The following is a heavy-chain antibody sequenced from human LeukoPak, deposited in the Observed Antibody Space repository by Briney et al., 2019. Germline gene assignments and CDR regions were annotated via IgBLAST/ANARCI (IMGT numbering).Heavy chain of an antibody. CDR3: ARERGMGQPLDY. CDR2: IYYSGST. CDR1: GGSISSYY. J-gene: IGHJ4*02. D-gene: IGHD3-16*01. V-gene: IGHV4-39*07. Sequence: PSETLSLTCTVSGGSISSYYWGWIRQPPGKGLEWIGSIYYSGSTYYNPSLKSRVTISVDTSKNQFSLKLSSVTAADTAVYYCARERGMGQPLDYWGQGTLVTVSS.